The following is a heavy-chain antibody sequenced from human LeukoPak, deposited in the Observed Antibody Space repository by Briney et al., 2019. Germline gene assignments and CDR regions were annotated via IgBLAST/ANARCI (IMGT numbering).Heavy chain of an antibody. Sequence: GESLKISCKGSGHTSSSYWIGWVRQMPGKGLEWMGIIYPGDSDTRYSPSLQGQVTISVDTSIGTAYLQCSSLKASDTAIYYCARQRDFRLDYWGQGTLVTVSS. CDR3: ARQRDFRLDY. D-gene: IGHD3-3*01. V-gene: IGHV5-51*01. CDR2: IYPGDSDT. J-gene: IGHJ4*02. CDR1: GHTSSSYW.